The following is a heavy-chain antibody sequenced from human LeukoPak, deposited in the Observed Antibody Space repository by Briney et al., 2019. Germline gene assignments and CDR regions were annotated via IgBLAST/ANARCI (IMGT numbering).Heavy chain of an antibody. CDR3: ARSLSGWRHEYFQH. V-gene: IGHV1-3*01. D-gene: IGHD6-19*01. Sequence: ASVKVSCKASRYTFTSYVMHWVRQAPAQRLEWMGRINAGNGNTKYSHKFQGRVTITRDTSASTAYMELSSLRSEDTAVYYCARSLSGWRHEYFQHWGQGTLVTVSS. J-gene: IGHJ1*01. CDR1: RYTFTSYV. CDR2: INAGNGNT.